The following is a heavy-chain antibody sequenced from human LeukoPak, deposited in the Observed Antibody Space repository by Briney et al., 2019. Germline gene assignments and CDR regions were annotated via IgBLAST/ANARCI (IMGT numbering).Heavy chain of an antibody. D-gene: IGHD3-16*02. CDR3: ARGLLTFGGVIGGPQALEYFQH. V-gene: IGHV1-18*01. Sequence: VVSVTLSCTASGYTFTNYGISWVRQAPGQGLEWMGWSSPYNGKTNYAQKLQGRVTMTTDTSTSTAYMELRSLRSDDTAMYYCARGLLTFGGVIGGPQALEYFQHWGQGTLVTVSS. J-gene: IGHJ1*01. CDR2: SSPYNGKT. CDR1: GYTFTNYG.